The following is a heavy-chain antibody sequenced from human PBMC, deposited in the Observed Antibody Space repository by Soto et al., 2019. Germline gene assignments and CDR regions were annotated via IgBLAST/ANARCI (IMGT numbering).Heavy chain of an antibody. D-gene: IGHD3-3*01. J-gene: IGHJ3*02. CDR1: GFSFSNYG. CDR2: ITKTGRST. CDR3: TKDAEAYDFAFDK. V-gene: IGHV3-23*01. Sequence: PGESLKISCATSGFSFSNYGMNWVRQAPGKGLEWVSGITKTGRSTFIADSVRGRFTISRDNLKNIMYLQMNSLRVDDTALYYCTKDAEAYDFAFDKWGQGTMVTVSS.